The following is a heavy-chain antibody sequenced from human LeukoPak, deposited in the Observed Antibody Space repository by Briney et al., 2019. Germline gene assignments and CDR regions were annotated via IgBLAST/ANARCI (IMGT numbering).Heavy chain of an antibody. Sequence: GGSLRLSCAASGFTFSRHWMHWARQAPGKGLEWLSFINSDGSTTSHAESVKGRFTISRDNAKNTLHLQMNSLRAEDTAVYYCARGGVAGGNDYWGQGTLVTVSS. J-gene: IGHJ4*02. CDR1: GFTFSRHW. D-gene: IGHD3-10*01. V-gene: IGHV3-74*01. CDR2: INSDGSTT. CDR3: ARGGVAGGNDY.